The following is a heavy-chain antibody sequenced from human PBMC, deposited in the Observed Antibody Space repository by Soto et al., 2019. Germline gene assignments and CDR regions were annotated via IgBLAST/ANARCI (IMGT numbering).Heavy chain of an antibody. CDR2: IYHSGRT. Sequence: SETLSLTCTVSGVSISSGGYYWGWIRQHPGKGLEWIGNIYHSGRTYYNPSLKSRVIMSVDTSKNHFSLNLNSVTAADTAMYYCARDWREVTTRIPFADYWGRGTLVTVSS. CDR1: GVSISSGGYY. V-gene: IGHV4-31*03. J-gene: IGHJ4*02. CDR3: ARDWREVTTRIPFADY. D-gene: IGHD4-17*01.